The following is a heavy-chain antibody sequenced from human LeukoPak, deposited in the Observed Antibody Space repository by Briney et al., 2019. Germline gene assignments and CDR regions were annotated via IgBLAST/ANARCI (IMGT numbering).Heavy chain of an antibody. J-gene: IGHJ6*02. V-gene: IGHV3-66*01. Sequence: GRSLRLSCVASGFTFGSFVRHWFRKPPGKGRGGVSIIYSGGSTYYADSVKGRFTVSRDNSKSTLYLQMNSLRAEDTAVYYCARDRGILPYGMDVWGQGTTVTVSS. D-gene: IGHD3-16*01. CDR1: GFTFGSFV. CDR2: IYSGGST. CDR3: ARDRGILPYGMDV.